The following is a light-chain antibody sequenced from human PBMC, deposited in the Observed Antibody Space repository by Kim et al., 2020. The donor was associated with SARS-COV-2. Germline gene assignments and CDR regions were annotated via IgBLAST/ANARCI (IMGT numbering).Light chain of an antibody. CDR1: RGSIASNY. CDR2: EDN. Sequence: GKTVTISCTGSRGSIASNYVQWYQQRPSSAPTTVIYEDNQRPSGVPDRFSGSIDSSSNSASLTISGLKTEDEADYYCQSYDSSTVVFGGGTQLTVL. J-gene: IGLJ2*01. V-gene: IGLV6-57*02. CDR3: QSYDSSTVV.